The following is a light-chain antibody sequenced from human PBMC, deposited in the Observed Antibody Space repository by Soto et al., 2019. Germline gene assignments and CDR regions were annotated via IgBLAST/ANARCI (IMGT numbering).Light chain of an antibody. CDR3: QQRSNWSPSLT. CDR1: QSVSSY. Sequence: EIVLTQSPATLSLSPGERAALSCRASQSVSSYLAWYQQKPGQAPRLLIYDASNRATGIPARFSGSGSGTDFTLTISSLEPEDFAVYYCQQRSNWSPSLTFGGGTKVDI. V-gene: IGKV3-11*01. J-gene: IGKJ4*01. CDR2: DAS.